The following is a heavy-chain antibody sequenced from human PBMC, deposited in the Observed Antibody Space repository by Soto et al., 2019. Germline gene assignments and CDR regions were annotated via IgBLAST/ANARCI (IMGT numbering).Heavy chain of an antibody. V-gene: IGHV1-69*06. CDR2: IIPIFCTA. CDR1: GGTFSSYA. Sequence: GASLKVSCKASGGTFSSYAISWVRQAPGQGLGWMGGIIPIFCTANYAQKFQGRVTTTADKSTSTACMELSSLRSEDTAVYYCARVLELNWFDPWGQGTLVTVSS. CDR3: ARVLELNWFDP. D-gene: IGHD3-3*01. J-gene: IGHJ5*02.